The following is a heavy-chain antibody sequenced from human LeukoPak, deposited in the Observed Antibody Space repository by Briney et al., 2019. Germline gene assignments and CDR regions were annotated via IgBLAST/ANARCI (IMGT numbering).Heavy chain of an antibody. Sequence: ASVKVSCKASGYTFTVYYLHWVRQAPGPGLEWMGWINPNSGGTNYAQKFQGRVTMTRDNSISTPYLQMSRLISDDTAVYYCSRGVGALDLWGSGTLVTVSS. V-gene: IGHV1-2*02. CDR1: GYTFTVYY. D-gene: IGHD1-26*01. CDR2: INPNSGGT. CDR3: SRGVGALDL. J-gene: IGHJ2*01.